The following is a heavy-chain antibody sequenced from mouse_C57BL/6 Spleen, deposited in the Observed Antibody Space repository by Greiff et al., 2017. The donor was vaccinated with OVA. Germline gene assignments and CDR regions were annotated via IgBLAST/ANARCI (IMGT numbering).Heavy chain of an antibody. J-gene: IGHJ4*01. Sequence: VKLQQPGAELVKPGASVKMSCKASGYTFTSYWITWVKQRPGQGLEWIGDIYPGSGSTNYNEKFKSKATLTVDTSSSTAYMQLSSLTSEDSAVYYCAKIYYDYLYYAMDYWGQGTSVTVSS. CDR3: AKIYYDYLYYAMDY. V-gene: IGHV1-55*01. CDR2: IYPGSGST. CDR1: GYTFTSYW. D-gene: IGHD2-4*01.